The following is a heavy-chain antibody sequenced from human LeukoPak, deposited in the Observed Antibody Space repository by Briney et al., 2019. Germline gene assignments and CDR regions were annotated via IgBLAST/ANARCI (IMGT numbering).Heavy chain of an antibody. CDR2: ISSISPYI. J-gene: IGHJ4*02. D-gene: IGHD3-22*01. CDR3: TRDYYDGSGLPFDY. Sequence: GGSLRLSCAGSGYSFMSHSMNWVRQAPGKGREWVSSISSISPYIYYAASVKGRFTISSDNAKNSLYLQMNSLRAEDTALYYCTRDYYDGSGLPFDYWGQGTLVTVSS. CDR1: GYSFMSHS. V-gene: IGHV3-21*01.